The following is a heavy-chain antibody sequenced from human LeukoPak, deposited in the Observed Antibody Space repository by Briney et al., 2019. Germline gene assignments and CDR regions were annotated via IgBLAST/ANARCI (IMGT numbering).Heavy chain of an antibody. CDR2: TRYDGSNK. Sequence: GGSLRLSCAASGFTFSSYGMYWVRQAPGKGLEWVAFTRYDGSNKYYADSVKGRFTISRDNSKNTLYLQMNSLGAEDTAVYYCAKGGNIRVLDYYYYMDVWGKGTTVTVSS. J-gene: IGHJ6*03. CDR1: GFTFSSYG. CDR3: AKGGNIRVLDYYYYMDV. D-gene: IGHD2/OR15-2a*01. V-gene: IGHV3-30*02.